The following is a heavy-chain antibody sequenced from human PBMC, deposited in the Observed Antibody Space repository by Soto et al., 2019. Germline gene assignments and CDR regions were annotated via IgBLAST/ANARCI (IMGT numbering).Heavy chain of an antibody. Sequence: ASVKVSCKASGYTFTSYDINWVRQATGQGLEWMGWMNPNSGNTGYAQKFQGRVTMTRNTSISTAYMELSSLRSEDTAVYYCARGVRGRDYGIYYYYYYMDVWGKGTTVTVSS. V-gene: IGHV1-8*01. CDR3: ARGVRGRDYGIYYYYYYMDV. CDR1: GYTFTSYD. CDR2: MNPNSGNT. J-gene: IGHJ6*03. D-gene: IGHD4-17*01.